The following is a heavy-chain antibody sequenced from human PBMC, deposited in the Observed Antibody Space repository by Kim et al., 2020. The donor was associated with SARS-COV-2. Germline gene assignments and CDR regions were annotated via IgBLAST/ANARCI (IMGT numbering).Heavy chain of an antibody. V-gene: IGHV3-33*01. CDR1: GFTFNKHG. CDR2: IWFDGTNK. Sequence: GGSLRLSCAASGFTFNKHGMHWVRQAPGKGLEWVAVIWFDGTNKYYTDSVKGRFTISRDNSKNTLYLQMDRLRAEDTAVYYCARFIHPIDYCSTPSCYTGGFDNWGQGTLVTVSS. CDR3: ARFIHPIDYCSTPSCYTGGFDN. D-gene: IGHD2-2*02. J-gene: IGHJ4*02.